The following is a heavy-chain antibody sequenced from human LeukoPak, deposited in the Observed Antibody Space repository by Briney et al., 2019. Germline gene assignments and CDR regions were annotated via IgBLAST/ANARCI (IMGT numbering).Heavy chain of an antibody. J-gene: IGHJ3*02. CDR3: ARDGGEWELLGAFDI. CDR1: GFTVSSNY. CDR2: IYSGGST. D-gene: IGHD1-26*01. Sequence: GGSLRLSCAASGFTVSSNYMSWVRQAPGKGLEWVSIIYSGGSTYYADSVKGRFTISRDNSKNTLYLQMNSLRAEDTAVYYCARDGGEWELLGAFDIWGQGTMVTVSS. V-gene: IGHV3-66*01.